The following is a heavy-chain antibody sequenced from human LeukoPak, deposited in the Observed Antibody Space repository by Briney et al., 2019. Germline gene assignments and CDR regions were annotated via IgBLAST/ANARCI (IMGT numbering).Heavy chain of an antibody. CDR3: TTVGTVTPSAAFDI. D-gene: IGHD4-17*01. Sequence: GGSLRLSCAASGFTFSNAWMSWVRQAPGKGLEWVGRIKSKTDGGTTDYAAPVKGRFTISRDDSKNTLYPQMNSLKTEDTAVYYCTTVGTVTPSAAFDIWGQGTMVTVSS. J-gene: IGHJ3*02. V-gene: IGHV3-15*01. CDR2: IKSKTDGGTT. CDR1: GFTFSNAW.